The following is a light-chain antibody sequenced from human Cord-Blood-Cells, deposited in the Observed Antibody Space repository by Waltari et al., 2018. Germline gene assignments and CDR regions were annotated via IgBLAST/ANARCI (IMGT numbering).Light chain of an antibody. CDR3: CSYAGSSDV. CDR2: EGS. CDR1: SSHVGCYNL. J-gene: IGLJ3*02. Sequence: QSALTQPASVSGSPGQSITISCTGTSSHVGCYNLFSWYQQHPGKAPKHMIYEGSKRPSGVSNRFSGSKSGNTASLTISGLQAEDEADYYCCSYAGSSDVFGGGTKLTVL. V-gene: IGLV2-23*01.